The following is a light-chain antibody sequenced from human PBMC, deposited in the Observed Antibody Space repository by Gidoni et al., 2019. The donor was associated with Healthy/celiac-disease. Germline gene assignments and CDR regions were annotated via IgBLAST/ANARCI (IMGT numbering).Light chain of an antibody. CDR2: AAS. Sequence: DIQLTQSPSALAESVLNRVTIACRASQGISSYLNWYQQKPEKAPKLLVYAASSLQSGVPSRFSGSGSGTDLTLTISSLQPEDFATYYGQQSYSTPLTFGGGTKVEIK. CDR3: QQSYSTPLT. CDR1: QGISSY. J-gene: IGKJ4*01. V-gene: IGKV1-39*01.